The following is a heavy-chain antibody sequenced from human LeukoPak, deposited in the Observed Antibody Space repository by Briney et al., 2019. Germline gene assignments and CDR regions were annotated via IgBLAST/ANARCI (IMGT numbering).Heavy chain of an antibody. CDR2: ISAYNGNT. J-gene: IGHJ4*02. Sequence: GASVKVSCKAPGYTFTSYGISWVRQAPGQGLEWMGWISAYNGNTNYAQKLQGRVTMTTDTSTSTAYMELRSLRSDDTAVYYCARSRRDCSSTSCLFDYWGQGTLVTVSS. D-gene: IGHD2-2*01. CDR1: GYTFTSYG. V-gene: IGHV1-18*01. CDR3: ARSRRDCSSTSCLFDY.